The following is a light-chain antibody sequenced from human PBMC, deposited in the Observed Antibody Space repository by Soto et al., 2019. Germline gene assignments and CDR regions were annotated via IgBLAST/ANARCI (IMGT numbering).Light chain of an antibody. Sequence: DIQMTQSPSTLSASVGDRVTITCRACQSISSWLAWYQQKPGKAPKLLIYDVSSLESGVPSRFSGSGSGTEFTLTISSLQPDDFATYYSQQYNSYSWTFGQGTKVEIK. J-gene: IGKJ1*01. V-gene: IGKV1-5*01. CDR3: QQYNSYSWT. CDR1: QSISSW. CDR2: DVS.